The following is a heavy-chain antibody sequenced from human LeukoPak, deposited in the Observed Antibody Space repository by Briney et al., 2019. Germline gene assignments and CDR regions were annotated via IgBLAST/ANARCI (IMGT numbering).Heavy chain of an antibody. D-gene: IGHD3-10*01. V-gene: IGHV3-13*01. CDR3: ARAVSMVRGAHDAFDI. CDR1: GFTFSSCD. CDR2: IGTAGDT. J-gene: IGHJ3*02. Sequence: GGSLRLSCAASGFTFSSCDMHWVRQATGKGLEWVSAIGTAGDTYYPGSVKGRFTISRENAKNSLYLQMNSLRAGDTAVYYCARAVSMVRGAHDAFDIWGQGTMVTVSS.